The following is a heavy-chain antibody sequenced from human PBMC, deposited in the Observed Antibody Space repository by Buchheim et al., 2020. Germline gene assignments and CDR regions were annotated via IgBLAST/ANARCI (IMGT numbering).Heavy chain of an antibody. D-gene: IGHD4-17*01. Sequence: QVQLVESGGGVVQPGRSLRLSCAASGFTFSSHAMHWVRQAPGKGLEWVAMIWYDGSNKYHADSVKGRFTMSRDNSKNTLYLQMNSLRAEDTAVYYCAKNSVHGDWPEYWGQGTL. CDR3: AKNSVHGDWPEY. CDR1: GFTFSSHA. CDR2: IWYDGSNK. J-gene: IGHJ4*02. V-gene: IGHV3-33*06.